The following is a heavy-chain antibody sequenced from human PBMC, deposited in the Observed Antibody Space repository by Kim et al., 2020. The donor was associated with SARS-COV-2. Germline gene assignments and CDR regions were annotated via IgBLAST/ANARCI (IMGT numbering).Heavy chain of an antibody. V-gene: IGHV3-9*01. CDR1: GFTFDDYA. Sequence: GGSLRLSCAASGFTFDDYAMHWVRQAPGKGLEWVSGISWNSGSIGYADSVKGRFTISRDNAKNSLYLQMNSLRAEDTALYYCAKDILESYGDSSSFDYWGQGTLVTVSS. D-gene: IGHD4-17*01. J-gene: IGHJ4*02. CDR2: ISWNSGSI. CDR3: AKDILESYGDSSSFDY.